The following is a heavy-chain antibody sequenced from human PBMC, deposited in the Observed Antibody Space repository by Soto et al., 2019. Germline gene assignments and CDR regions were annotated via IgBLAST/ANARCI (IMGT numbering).Heavy chain of an antibody. Sequence: QVQLVQSGAEVKRPGSSVKVSCKASVGAFNNYAISWVRQSPGQGLERLGTIVPVFPSVYYAPRFQGRLTITADGSTDTVYMMLTSLKSEDTAVYYCAREMPSTAAAYFYYGLNVWGQGTSVTVSS. J-gene: IGHJ6*02. CDR1: VGAFNNYA. CDR3: AREMPSTAAAYFYYGLNV. V-gene: IGHV1-69*18. CDR2: IVPVFPSV. D-gene: IGHD6-13*01.